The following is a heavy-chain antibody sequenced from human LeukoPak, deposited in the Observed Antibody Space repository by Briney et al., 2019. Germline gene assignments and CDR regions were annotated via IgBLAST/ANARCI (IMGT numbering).Heavy chain of an antibody. D-gene: IGHD3-22*01. CDR1: GYTFTSYG. CDR3: ARDQTNYYDSSGYYGY. Sequence: ASVKVSCKASGYTFTSYGISWVRQAPGQGHKWMGWISAYNGNTNYAQKLQGRVTMTTDTSTSTAYMELRSLRSDDTAVYYCARDQTNYYDSSGYYGYWGQGTLVTVSS. CDR2: ISAYNGNT. V-gene: IGHV1-18*01. J-gene: IGHJ4*02.